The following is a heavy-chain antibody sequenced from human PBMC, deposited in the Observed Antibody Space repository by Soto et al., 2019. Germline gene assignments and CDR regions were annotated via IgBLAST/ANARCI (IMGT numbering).Heavy chain of an antibody. CDR2: ISSSSSYI. Sequence: GGSLRLSCAASGFTFSSYSMNWVRQAPGKGLEWVSSISSSSSYIYYADSVKGRFTISRDNAKNSLYLQMNSLRAEDTAVYYCARVSPESVSRSYYALDYWGQGTLVTVSS. J-gene: IGHJ4*02. CDR3: ARVSPESVSRSYYALDY. D-gene: IGHD1-26*01. V-gene: IGHV3-21*01. CDR1: GFTFSSYS.